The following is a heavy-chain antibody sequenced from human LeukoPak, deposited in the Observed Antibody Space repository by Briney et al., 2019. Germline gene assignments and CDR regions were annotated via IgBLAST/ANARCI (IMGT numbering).Heavy chain of an antibody. V-gene: IGHV3-7*03. CDR3: AKTRPLDSSSWSHGDY. Sequence: GVLRLSCAASGFTFSSYWMNWARQAPGKGLEWVASINHNGNVNYYVDSVKGRFTISRDNAKNSLYLQMSNLRAEDTAVYYCAKTRPLDSSSWSHGDYWGQGTLVTVSS. D-gene: IGHD6-13*01. CDR2: INHNGNVN. CDR1: GFTFSSYW. J-gene: IGHJ4*02.